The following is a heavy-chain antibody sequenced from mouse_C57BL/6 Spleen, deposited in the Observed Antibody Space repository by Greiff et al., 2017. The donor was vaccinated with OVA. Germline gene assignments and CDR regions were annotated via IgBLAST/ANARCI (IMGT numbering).Heavy chain of an antibody. Sequence: EVKVVESGGGLVQPGGSLSLSCAASGFTFTDYYMSWVRQPPGKALEWLGFIRNKANGYTTEYSASVKGRFTISRDNSQSILYLQMNALRAEDSATYYCARSSMGDYWGQGTSVTVSS. V-gene: IGHV7-3*01. CDR2: IRNKANGYTT. CDR1: GFTFTDYY. J-gene: IGHJ4*01. CDR3: ARSSMGDY. D-gene: IGHD2-3*01.